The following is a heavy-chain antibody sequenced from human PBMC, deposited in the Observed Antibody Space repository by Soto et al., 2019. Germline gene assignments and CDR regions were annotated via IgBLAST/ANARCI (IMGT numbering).Heavy chain of an antibody. CDR3: VTVDNYVTPAPQDV. V-gene: IGHV1-18*01. Sequence: QVQLVQSGDEVKKPGASVKVSCKASGYIFVNYGIAWVRQAPGQGLEWMGWISPYTGNTHSATKVQGRLTMTTDTSTGTAYMDLGSLSSDDTAVYYCVTVDNYVTPAPQDVWGQGTTVTVSS. CDR1: GYIFVNYG. CDR2: ISPYTGNT. J-gene: IGHJ6*02. D-gene: IGHD3-16*01.